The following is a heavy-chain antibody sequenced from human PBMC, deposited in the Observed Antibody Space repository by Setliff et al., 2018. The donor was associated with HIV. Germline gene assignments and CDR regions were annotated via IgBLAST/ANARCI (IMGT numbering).Heavy chain of an antibody. CDR2: ISISGAST. CDR3: AKGLRSCSGDNCFDY. J-gene: IGHJ4*02. CDR1: GFTFSNYG. V-gene: IGHV3-23*01. D-gene: IGHD2-8*02. Sequence: GGSLRLSCAASGFTFSNYGMSWVRQAPGKGLEWVSTISISGASTYYADSVKGRFTISRDSYKNTLSLQMNSLRVEDTAVYYCAKGLRSCSGDNCFDYWGQGTLVTVSS.